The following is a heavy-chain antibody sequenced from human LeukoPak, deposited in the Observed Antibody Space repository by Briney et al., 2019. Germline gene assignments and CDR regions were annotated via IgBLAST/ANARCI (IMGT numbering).Heavy chain of an antibody. CDR1: GYTLTELS. V-gene: IGHV3-64*02. CDR2: ISTNGGST. J-gene: IGHJ4*02. D-gene: IGHD5-18*01. Sequence: ASVKVSCKVSGYTLTELSMHWVRQAPGKGLEYVSGISTNGGSTYYADSVKGRFTISRDNSENTLFLQMGSLRDEDMAVYYCARGGGRNTAMVWALDYWGQGTLVTVSS. CDR3: ARGGGRNTAMVWALDY.